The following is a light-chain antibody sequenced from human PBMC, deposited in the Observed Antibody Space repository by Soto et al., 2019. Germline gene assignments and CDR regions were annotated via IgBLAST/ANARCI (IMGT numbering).Light chain of an antibody. CDR2: GAS. Sequence: EIVLTQSPGTLSLSPGERATLSCRASQSVSSSYLAWYQQTPGQAPRLFIFGASSRATGIPDRLSGSGSGTYFSLTISSLEHEDFAAYYWQQYSSSPGTFGGGTKVEIK. CDR1: QSVSSSY. V-gene: IGKV3-20*01. CDR3: QQYSSSPGT. J-gene: IGKJ4*01.